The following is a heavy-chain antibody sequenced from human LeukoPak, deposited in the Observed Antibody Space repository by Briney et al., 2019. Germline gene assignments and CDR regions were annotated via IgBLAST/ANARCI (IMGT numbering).Heavy chain of an antibody. CDR2: IRSKANSYAT. Sequence: GGSLRLSCAASGFTFSGSAMHWVRQASGKGLEWVGRIRSKANSYATAYAASVKGRFTISRDDSKNTAYLQMNSLKTEDTAVYYCTRRHREHDYWGQGTLVTVSS. J-gene: IGHJ4*02. D-gene: IGHD1/OR15-1a*01. CDR3: TRRHREHDY. V-gene: IGHV3-73*01. CDR1: GFTFSGSA.